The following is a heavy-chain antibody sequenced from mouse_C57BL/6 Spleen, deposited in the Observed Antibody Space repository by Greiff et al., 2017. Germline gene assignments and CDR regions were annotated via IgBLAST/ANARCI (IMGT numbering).Heavy chain of an antibody. J-gene: IGHJ3*01. CDR3: ARSGDGGFAY. Sequence: QVQLKESGAELARPGASVKLSCKASGYTFTSYGISWVKQRTGQGLEWIGEIYPRSGNTYYNEKFKGKATLTADKSSSTAYMGLRSLTSEDSAVYFCARSGDGGFAYWGQGTLVTVSA. CDR2: IYPRSGNT. V-gene: IGHV1-81*01. D-gene: IGHD1-1*02. CDR1: GYTFTSYG.